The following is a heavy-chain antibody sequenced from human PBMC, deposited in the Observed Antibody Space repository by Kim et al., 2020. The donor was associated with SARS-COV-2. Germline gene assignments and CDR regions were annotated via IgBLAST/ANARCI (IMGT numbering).Heavy chain of an antibody. V-gene: IGHV3-20*01. J-gene: IGHJ4*02. CDR2: INWNGGST. CDR1: GFTFDDYG. D-gene: IGHD4-17*01. Sequence: GGSLRLSCAASGFTFDDYGMSWVRQAPGKGLEWVSGINWNGGSTGYADSVKGRFTISRDNAKNSLYLQMNSLRAEDTALYHCARGHDGDYVTSFDYWGQGTLVTVSS. CDR3: ARGHDGDYVTSFDY.